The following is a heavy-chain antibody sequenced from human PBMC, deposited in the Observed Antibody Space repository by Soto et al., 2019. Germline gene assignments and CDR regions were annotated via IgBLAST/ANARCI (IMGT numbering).Heavy chain of an antibody. CDR1: GFTFSSYA. J-gene: IGHJ6*02. D-gene: IGHD5-18*01. CDR2: ISGSGGST. V-gene: IGHV3-23*01. CDR3: AKGDDTAMADYYYYGMDV. Sequence: EVQLLESGGGLVQPGGSLRLSCAASGFTFSSYAMSWVRQAPGKGLEWVSAISGSGGSTYYADSVKGRFTISRDNSKNTLYLQMNSLRAEDTAVYYCAKGDDTAMADYYYYGMDVWGQGTTFTVSS.